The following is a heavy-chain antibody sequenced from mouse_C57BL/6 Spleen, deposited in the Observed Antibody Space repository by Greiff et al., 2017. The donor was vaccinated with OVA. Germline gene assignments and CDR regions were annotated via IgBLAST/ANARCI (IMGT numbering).Heavy chain of an antibody. CDR2: IDPETGGT. V-gene: IGHV1-15*01. CDR1: GYTFTDYE. Sequence: VQLVESGAELVRPGASVTLSCKASGYTFTDYEMHWVKQTPVHGLEWIGAIDPETGGTAYNQKFKGKAILTADKSSSTAYMQLRSLTSEDSAVYYCTSTGTLYFDVWGTGTTVTVSS. D-gene: IGHD4-1*01. J-gene: IGHJ1*03. CDR3: TSTGTLYFDV.